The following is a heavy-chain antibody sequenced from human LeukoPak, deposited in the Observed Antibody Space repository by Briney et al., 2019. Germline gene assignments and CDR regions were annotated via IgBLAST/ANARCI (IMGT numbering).Heavy chain of an antibody. CDR1: GFTFSSYS. V-gene: IGHV3-21*01. CDR3: ARTIAARGDY. CDR2: ISSSSSHI. J-gene: IGHJ4*02. D-gene: IGHD6-13*01. Sequence: GGSLRLSCAASGFTFSSYSMNWVRQAPGKGLEWVSSISSSSSHIYYADSVKGRFTISRDNAKNSLYLQMNSLRAEDTAVYYCARTIAARGDYWGQGTLVTVSS.